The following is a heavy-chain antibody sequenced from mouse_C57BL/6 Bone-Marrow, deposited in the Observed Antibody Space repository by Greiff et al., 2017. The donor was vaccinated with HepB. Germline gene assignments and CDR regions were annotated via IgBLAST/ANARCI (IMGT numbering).Heavy chain of an antibody. V-gene: IGHV1-39*01. CDR3: ARKSYSNYGAMDY. CDR2: INPNYGTT. Sequence: EVKLMESGPELVKPGASVKISCKASGYSFTDYNMNWVKQSNGKSLEWIGVINPNYGTTSYNQKFKGKATLTVDQSSSTAYMQLNSLTSEDSAVYYCARKSYSNYGAMDYWGQGTSVTVSS. J-gene: IGHJ4*01. CDR1: GYSFTDYN. D-gene: IGHD2-5*01.